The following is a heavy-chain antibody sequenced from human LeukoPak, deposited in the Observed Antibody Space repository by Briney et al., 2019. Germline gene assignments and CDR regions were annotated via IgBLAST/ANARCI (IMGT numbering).Heavy chain of an antibody. J-gene: IGHJ4*02. CDR1: GFTFSSYG. D-gene: IGHD3-22*01. V-gene: IGHV3-30*18. CDR3: AKSSMIVVVIPLYFED. Sequence: HSGGSLRLSCAASGFTFSSYGMHWVRQAPGKGLEWVAVISYDGSNKYYADSVKGRFTISRDNSKNTLYLQMNSLRAEDTAVYYCAKSSMIVVVIPLYFEDWGQGTLVTVSS. CDR2: ISYDGSNK.